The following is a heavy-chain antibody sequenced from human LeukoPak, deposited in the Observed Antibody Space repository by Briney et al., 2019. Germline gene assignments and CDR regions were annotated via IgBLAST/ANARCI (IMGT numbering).Heavy chain of an antibody. CDR3: AKDMRALLRSFDWLVDY. Sequence: PGGSLRLSCAASGFTFSSYSMNWVRQAPGKGLEWVSSISSSSSYIYYADSVKGRFTISRDNAKNSLYLQMNSLRAEDTAVYYCAKDMRALLRSFDWLVDYWGQGTLVTVSS. V-gene: IGHV3-21*01. CDR1: GFTFSSYS. CDR2: ISSSSSYI. D-gene: IGHD3-9*01. J-gene: IGHJ4*02.